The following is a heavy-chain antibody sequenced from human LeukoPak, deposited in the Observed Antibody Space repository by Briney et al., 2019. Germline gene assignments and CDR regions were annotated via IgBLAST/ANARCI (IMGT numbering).Heavy chain of an antibody. CDR3: ARGGRIQLERRGYFDY. J-gene: IGHJ4*02. Sequence: GGSLRLSCAASGFTFSDYYMSWLRQAPGKGVEWVSYISSSGSTIYYADPVKGRFTISRDNAKNSLYLQMNSLRAEDTAVYYCARGGRIQLERRGYFDYWGQGTLVTVSS. CDR2: ISSSGSTI. V-gene: IGHV3-11*01. D-gene: IGHD1-1*01. CDR1: GFTFSDYY.